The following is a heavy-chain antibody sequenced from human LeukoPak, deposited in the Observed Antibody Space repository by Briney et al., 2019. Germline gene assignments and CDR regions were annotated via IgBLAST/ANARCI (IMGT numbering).Heavy chain of an antibody. CDR1: GGSISRYY. CDR2: IYYSGST. V-gene: IGHV4-59*01. CDR3: ARGQSTGTTAQLDY. Sequence: PSETLSLTCTVSGGSISRYYWSWIRQPPGKGLEWIGYIYYSGSTNYNPSLKSRVTISVDTSKNQFSLKLSSVTAADTAVYYCARGQSTGTTAQLDYWGKGTLVTVPS. D-gene: IGHD1-1*01. J-gene: IGHJ4*02.